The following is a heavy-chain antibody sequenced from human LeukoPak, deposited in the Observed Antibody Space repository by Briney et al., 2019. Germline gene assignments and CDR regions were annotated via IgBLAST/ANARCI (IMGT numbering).Heavy chain of an antibody. D-gene: IGHD3-10*01. CDR3: AKDWERMVQGAYNWFDP. J-gene: IGHJ5*02. CDR1: GFTYSSYG. V-gene: IGHV3-23*01. CDR2: ISGSGGST. Sequence: GGSLRLSCAASGFTYSSYGMSWVRQAPGKGLEWVSAISGSGGSTYYADSVKGRFTISRDNSKNTLYLQMNSLRAEDTAVYYCAKDWERMVQGAYNWFDPWGQGTLVTVSS.